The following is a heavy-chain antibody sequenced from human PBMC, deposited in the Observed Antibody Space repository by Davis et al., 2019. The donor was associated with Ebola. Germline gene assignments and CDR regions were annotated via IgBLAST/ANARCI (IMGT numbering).Heavy chain of an antibody. D-gene: IGHD5-24*01. CDR2: IIPIFGTA. Sequence: SVKVSCKASGYTFTGYYMHWVRQAPGQGLEWMGGIIPIFGTANYAQKFQGRVTITADESTSTAYMELSSLRSEDTAVYYCARGRWKTDYYYYGMDVWGQGTTVTVSS. J-gene: IGHJ6*02. CDR3: ARGRWKTDYYYYGMDV. CDR1: GYTFTGYY. V-gene: IGHV1-69*13.